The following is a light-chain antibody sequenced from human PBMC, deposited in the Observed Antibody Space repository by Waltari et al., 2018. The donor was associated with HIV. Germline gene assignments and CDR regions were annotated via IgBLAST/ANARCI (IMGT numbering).Light chain of an antibody. CDR3: EAWDSTLKETL. J-gene: IGLJ3*02. CDR1: TPNIETQW. CDR2: RNY. V-gene: IGLV1-47*01. Sequence: QSVLTQPPSASGTPGQTVTIPCSGSTPNIETQWHYCYQQRPGTAPKLLIYRNYKRPSGVPERFSVSKSGASASLVISGLRSEDEADYYCEAWDSTLKETLFGGGTKLTVL.